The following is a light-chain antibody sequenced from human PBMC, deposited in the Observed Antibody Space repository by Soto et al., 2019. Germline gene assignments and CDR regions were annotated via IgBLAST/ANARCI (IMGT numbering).Light chain of an antibody. CDR3: QQYDGSLLT. CDR1: QSISSTS. J-gene: IGKJ3*01. CDR2: SAS. Sequence: EIVLTQSPGTLSLSPGERATLSCRASQSISSTSLAWYQQKPGQAPRLLIHSASSRASGIPARFSGSGSGTDFSLTISRLEPEDFAVYYFQQYDGSLLTFGPGTKVDIK. V-gene: IGKV3-20*01.